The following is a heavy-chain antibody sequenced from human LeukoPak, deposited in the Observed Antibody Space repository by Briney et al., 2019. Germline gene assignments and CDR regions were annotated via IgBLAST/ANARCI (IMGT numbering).Heavy chain of an antibody. Sequence: SETLSLTFTVSGGSFSSYYWSWIRQPAGKGLDWIGRIYNSGGTNYNPSLESRVTMSVDTSKNQFSLKLSSVTAADTAVYYCARAHCTATSCHHFDYWGQGALVTVSS. J-gene: IGHJ4*02. D-gene: IGHD2-2*01. CDR2: IYNSGGT. CDR1: GGSFSSYY. V-gene: IGHV4-4*07. CDR3: ARAHCTATSCHHFDY.